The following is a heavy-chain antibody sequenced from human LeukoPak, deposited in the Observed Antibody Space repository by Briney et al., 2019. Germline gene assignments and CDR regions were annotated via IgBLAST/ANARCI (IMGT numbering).Heavy chain of an antibody. CDR3: AKDMNSSGWYSFLFDY. CDR2: ISWNSGSI. J-gene: IGHJ4*02. V-gene: IGHV3-9*03. Sequence: GGSLRLSCAASGFTFDDYAMHWVRQAPGKGLEWVSGISWNSGSIGYADSVKGRFTISRDNAKNSLYLQMNSLRAEDMALYYCAKDMNSSGWYSFLFDYWGQGTLVTVSS. CDR1: GFTFDDYA. D-gene: IGHD6-19*01.